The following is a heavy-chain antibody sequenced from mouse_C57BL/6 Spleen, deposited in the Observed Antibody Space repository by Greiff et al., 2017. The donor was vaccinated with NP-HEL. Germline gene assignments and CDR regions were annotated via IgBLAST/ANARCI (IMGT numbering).Heavy chain of an antibody. V-gene: IGHV5-4*01. CDR1: GFTFSSYA. Sequence: EVKLEESGGGLVKPGGSLKLSCAASGFTFSSYAMSWVRQTPEKRLEWVATISDGGSYTYYPDNVKGRFTISRDNAKNNLYLQMSHLKSEDTAMYYCARDGPYYYGSPHYAMDYWGQGTSVTVSS. D-gene: IGHD1-1*01. J-gene: IGHJ4*01. CDR2: ISDGGSYT. CDR3: ARDGPYYYGSPHYAMDY.